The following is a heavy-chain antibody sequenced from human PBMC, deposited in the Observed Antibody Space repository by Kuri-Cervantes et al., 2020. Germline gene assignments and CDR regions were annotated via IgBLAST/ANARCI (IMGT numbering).Heavy chain of an antibody. CDR1: GFTFSSYA. Sequence: GGSLRLSCAASGFTFSSYAMSWVRQAPGKGLEWVSTISGNGGSTYYADSVKGRFTISRDNSKNTLYLQVNSLRAEDTAVYYCAKAKQWLVLCMDVWGQGTTVTVSS. CDR2: ISGNGGST. J-gene: IGHJ6*02. CDR3: AKAKQWLVLCMDV. V-gene: IGHV3-23*01. D-gene: IGHD6-19*01.